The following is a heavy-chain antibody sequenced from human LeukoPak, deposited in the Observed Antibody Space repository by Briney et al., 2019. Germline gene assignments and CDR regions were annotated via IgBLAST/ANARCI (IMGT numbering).Heavy chain of an antibody. D-gene: IGHD3-10*01. J-gene: IGHJ5*02. CDR1: GYSLTELS. V-gene: IGHV1-24*01. CDR2: FDPEDGET. CDR3: ATVGNYYGSGSYYYWFDP. Sequence: GASVKVSCKVSGYSLTELSIHRVRQAPGKGLEWMGGFDPEDGETIYAQKFQGRVTMTEDTSTDTAHMALRSLRSEDTAVYYCATVGNYYGSGSYYYWFDPWGQGTLVTVSS.